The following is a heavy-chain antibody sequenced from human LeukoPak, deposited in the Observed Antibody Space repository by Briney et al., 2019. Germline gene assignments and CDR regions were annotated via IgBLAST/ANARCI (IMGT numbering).Heavy chain of an antibody. J-gene: IGHJ4*02. Sequence: QPGGSLRLSCAASGFTFSTYGMSWVRQAPGKGLEWVSAISGSGGSTYYADSVKGRFTISRDNSKNTLYLQMNSLRVEDTAVYYCAKAPYYYGSGSFSIYYFDYWGQGTLVTVSS. CDR2: ISGSGGST. D-gene: IGHD3-10*01. CDR1: GFTFSTYG. CDR3: AKAPYYYGSGSFSIYYFDY. V-gene: IGHV3-23*01.